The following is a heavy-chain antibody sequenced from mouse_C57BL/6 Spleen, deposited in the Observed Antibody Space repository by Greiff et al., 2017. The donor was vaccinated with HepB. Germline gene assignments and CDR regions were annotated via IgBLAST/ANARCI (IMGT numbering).Heavy chain of an antibody. CDR2: ISDGGSYT. J-gene: IGHJ2*01. CDR1: GFTFSSYA. Sequence: EVQLVESGGGLVKPGGSLKLSCAASGFTFSSYAMSWVRQTPEKRLEWVATISDGGSYTYYPDNVKGRFTISRDNAKNNLYLQMSHLKSEDTAMYYCARWLRRDYFDYWGQGTTLTVSS. CDR3: ARWLRRDYFDY. V-gene: IGHV5-4*01. D-gene: IGHD2-2*01.